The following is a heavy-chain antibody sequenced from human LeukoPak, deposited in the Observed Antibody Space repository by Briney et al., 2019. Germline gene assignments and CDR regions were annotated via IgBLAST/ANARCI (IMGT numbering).Heavy chain of an antibody. CDR2: INPSGGST. D-gene: IGHD6-19*01. V-gene: IGHV1-46*01. J-gene: IGHJ4*02. Sequence: GASVKVSCKASGYTFTSYYMHWVRQAPGQGLEWMGIINPSGGSTSYAQKFQGRVTMTRDTSTSTVCMELSSLRSEDTAVYYCARVPNEAGVDYWGQGTLVTVSS. CDR1: GYTFTSYY. CDR3: ARVPNEAGVDY.